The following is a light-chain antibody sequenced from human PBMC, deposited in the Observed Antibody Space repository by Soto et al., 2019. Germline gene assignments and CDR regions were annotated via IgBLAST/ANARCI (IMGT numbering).Light chain of an antibody. V-gene: IGKV3-20*01. CDR2: DAS. CDR1: RSVGNNY. Sequence: EIVLTQSPGTLSLSPWERATLSCMASRSVGNNYLAWYQQRPGQAPNLLIYDASSRATGVPDRFSGSGSGTDFSLTITRLEPEDSAMYYCQQYAYSPLNFGGGTKVDIK. CDR3: QQYAYSPLN. J-gene: IGKJ4*01.